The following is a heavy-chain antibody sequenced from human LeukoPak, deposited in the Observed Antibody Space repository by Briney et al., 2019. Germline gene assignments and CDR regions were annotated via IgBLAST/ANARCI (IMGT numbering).Heavy chain of an antibody. V-gene: IGHV1-69*04. CDR2: IIPILGIA. J-gene: IGHJ5*02. CDR1: GYTFTSYG. CDR3: ARDPGPWFGELPGWFDP. D-gene: IGHD3-10*01. Sequence: ASVKVSCKASGYTFTSYGISWVRQAPGQGLEWMGRIIPILGIANYAQKFQGRVTITADKSTSTAYMELSSLRSEDTAVYYCARDPGPWFGELPGWFDPWGQGTLVTVSS.